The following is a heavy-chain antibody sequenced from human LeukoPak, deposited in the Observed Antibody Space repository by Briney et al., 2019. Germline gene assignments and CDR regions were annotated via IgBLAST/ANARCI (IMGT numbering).Heavy chain of an antibody. D-gene: IGHD2-15*01. Sequence: SETLSLTCTVSGASIRSYNWSWIRQPPGKGLEWIGYIYYSGSTNYKPSLKSRVTISVDTSKNQFFLKLSSVTAADTAMYYCARAKTAYCTGGICPNFDYRGEGTLVTVSS. CDR3: ARAKTAYCTGGICPNFDY. CDR2: IYYSGST. J-gene: IGHJ4*02. CDR1: GASIRSYN. V-gene: IGHV4-59*01.